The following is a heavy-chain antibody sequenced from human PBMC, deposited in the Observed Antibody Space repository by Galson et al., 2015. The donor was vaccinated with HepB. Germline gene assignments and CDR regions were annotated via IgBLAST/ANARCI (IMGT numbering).Heavy chain of an antibody. Sequence: SVKVSCKASGGTFSSYAISWVRQAPGQGLEWMGRIIPILGIANYAQKFQGRVTITADKSTSTAYMELSSLRSEDTAVYYCAREPADYYDSSGYYSYYFDYWGQGTLVTVSS. CDR2: IIPILGIA. V-gene: IGHV1-69*04. D-gene: IGHD3-22*01. J-gene: IGHJ4*02. CDR1: GGTFSSYA. CDR3: AREPADYYDSSGYYSYYFDY.